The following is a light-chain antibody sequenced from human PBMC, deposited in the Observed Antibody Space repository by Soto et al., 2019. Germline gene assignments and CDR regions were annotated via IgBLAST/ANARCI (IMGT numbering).Light chain of an antibody. J-gene: IGKJ5*01. Sequence: DIQMTQSPSSLSAFVGDRVIITCRASQNINNYLNWYQQRPGKAPKVLIDAASSLQSGVPSRFSGTGSGTDFTLTINSLQPEDFAVYYCLQTYSAPPTFGQGTRLDIK. CDR2: AAS. V-gene: IGKV1-39*01. CDR1: QNINNY. CDR3: LQTYSAPPT.